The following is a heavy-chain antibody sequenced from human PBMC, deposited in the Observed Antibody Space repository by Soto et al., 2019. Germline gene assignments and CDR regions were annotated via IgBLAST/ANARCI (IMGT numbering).Heavy chain of an antibody. Sequence: GGSLRLSCAASGFTFSNAWMSWVRQAPGKGLEWVGRIKGEADGGTIDYAAPVKGRITISRDHSKDTLYLQMNSLKTEDTAVYYCTTGLSNGYYNFDYWGQGTPVTVSS. CDR1: GFTFSNAW. V-gene: IGHV3-15*01. J-gene: IGHJ4*02. D-gene: IGHD3-22*01. CDR3: TTGLSNGYYNFDY. CDR2: IKGEADGGTI.